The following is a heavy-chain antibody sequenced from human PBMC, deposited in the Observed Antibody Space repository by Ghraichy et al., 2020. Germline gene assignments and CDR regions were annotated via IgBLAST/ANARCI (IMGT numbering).Heavy chain of an antibody. CDR1: GFTFSSSA. D-gene: IGHD5-12*01. J-gene: IGHJ3*02. Sequence: GGSLRLSCAVSGFTFSSSAMTWVRQAPGKGLEWVSAISGSGGSTYYADSVKGRFTISRDNSKNTLYLQMNSLRAEDTAVYYCAKVSSGGSDAFDIWGQGTMVTVSS. V-gene: IGHV3-23*01. CDR3: AKVSSGGSDAFDI. CDR2: ISGSGGST.